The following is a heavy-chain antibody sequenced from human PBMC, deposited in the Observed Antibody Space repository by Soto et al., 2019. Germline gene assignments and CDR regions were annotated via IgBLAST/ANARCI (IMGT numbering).Heavy chain of an antibody. CDR2: IDPSDSYT. D-gene: IGHD3-10*01. J-gene: IGHJ4*02. Sequence: ESLKISCKGSGYSFTSYWISWVRQMPGKGLEWMGRIDPSDSYTNYSPSFQGHVTISADKSISTAYLQWSSLKASDTAMYYCAGYYYGSGRVIDYWGQGTLVTVSS. CDR3: AGYYYGSGRVIDY. V-gene: IGHV5-10-1*01. CDR1: GYSFTSYW.